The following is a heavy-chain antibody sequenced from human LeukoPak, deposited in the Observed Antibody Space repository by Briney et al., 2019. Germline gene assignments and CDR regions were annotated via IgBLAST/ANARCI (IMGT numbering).Heavy chain of an antibody. CDR3: ARGGSYGGYHSY. D-gene: IGHD4-23*01. CDR2: ISYDGSNK. Sequence: PGRSLRLSCAASGFTFSSYGMHWVRQAPGKGLEWVAVISYDGSNKYYVDSVKGRFTISRDNAKNSLYLQMNSLRAEDTALYYCARGGSYGGYHSYWGQGTLVTVSS. J-gene: IGHJ4*02. V-gene: IGHV3-30*03. CDR1: GFTFSSYG.